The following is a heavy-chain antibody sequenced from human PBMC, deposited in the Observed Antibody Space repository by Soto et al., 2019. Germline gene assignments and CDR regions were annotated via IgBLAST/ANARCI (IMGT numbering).Heavy chain of an antibody. Sequence: EVQLVESGGDLVQPGRSLRLACTASGFKFDDYAMHWVRQAPGKGLEWVSGISWKSGSMNYADSVKGRFTISRDNAKNSLYLQMNRLRSEDTALYYCAKDIYDILTGYSRGDGLDLWGHGTMVTVSS. CDR2: ISWKSGSM. CDR1: GFKFDDYA. CDR3: AKDIYDILTGYSRGDGLDL. V-gene: IGHV3-9*01. D-gene: IGHD3-9*01. J-gene: IGHJ3*01.